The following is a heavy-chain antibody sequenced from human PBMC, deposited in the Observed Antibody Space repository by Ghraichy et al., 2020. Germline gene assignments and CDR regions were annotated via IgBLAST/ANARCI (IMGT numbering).Heavy chain of an antibody. CDR1: GGSFSGYY. J-gene: IGHJ4*02. CDR3: AREGRSSGWYGWSAN. Sequence: SETLSLTCAVYGGSFSGYYWSWIRQPPGKGLEWIGEINHSGSTNYNPSLKSRVTISVDTSKNQFSLKLSSVTAADTAVYYCAREGRSSGWYGWSANWGQGTLVTVSS. D-gene: IGHD6-19*01. CDR2: INHSGST. V-gene: IGHV4-34*01.